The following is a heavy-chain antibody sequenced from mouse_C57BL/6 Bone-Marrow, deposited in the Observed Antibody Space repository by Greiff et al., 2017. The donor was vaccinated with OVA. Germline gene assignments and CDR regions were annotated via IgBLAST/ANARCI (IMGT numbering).Heavy chain of an antibody. D-gene: IGHD3-2*02. CDR1: GYAFSSSW. CDR2: IYPGDGDT. J-gene: IGHJ3*01. V-gene: IGHV1-82*01. Sequence: VQLQQSGPELVKPGASVKISCTASGYAFSSSWMNWVQQRPGKGLEWIGRIYPGDGDTNYNGKFKGKATLTADKSSSTAYMQLSSLTSEDTAVYFCARRGYSPGLDYGGQGTLVTVSA. CDR3: ARRGYSPGLDY.